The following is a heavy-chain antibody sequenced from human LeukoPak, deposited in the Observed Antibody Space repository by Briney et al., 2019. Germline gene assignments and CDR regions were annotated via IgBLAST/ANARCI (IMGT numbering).Heavy chain of an antibody. CDR3: ASSYSSSFPEFDY. CDR1: GFTFDDYG. CDR2: INWNGGST. Sequence: PGGSLRLSCAASGFTFDDYGMSWVRQAPGKGLEWVSGINWNGGSTGYANSVKGRFTISRDTSKNTLYLQMSSLRAEDTAVYYCASSYSSSFPEFDYWGQGTLVTVSS. J-gene: IGHJ4*02. V-gene: IGHV3-20*04. D-gene: IGHD6-6*01.